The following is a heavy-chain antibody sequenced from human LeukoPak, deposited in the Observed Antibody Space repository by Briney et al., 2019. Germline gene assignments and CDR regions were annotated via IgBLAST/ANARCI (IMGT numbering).Heavy chain of an antibody. V-gene: IGHV4-34*01. CDR1: GGSSSGYY. J-gene: IGHJ5*02. Sequence: SETLSLTCAVYGGSSSGYYWSWIRQPPGKGLEWIGEINHSGSTNYNPSLKSRVTISVDTSKNQFSLKLSSVAAADTAVYYCARGNHYYGSGSYCTRNWFDPWGQGTLVTVSS. CDR2: INHSGST. CDR3: ARGNHYYGSGSYCTRNWFDP. D-gene: IGHD3-10*01.